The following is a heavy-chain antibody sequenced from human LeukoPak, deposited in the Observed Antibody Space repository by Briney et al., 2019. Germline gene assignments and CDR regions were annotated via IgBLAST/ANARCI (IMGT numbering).Heavy chain of an antibody. J-gene: IGHJ5*02. CDR2: IKQDGSEK. CDR1: GFTFSSYW. CDR3: ARGRYSYGLGWFDP. V-gene: IGHV3-7*01. D-gene: IGHD5-18*01. Sequence: GGSLRHSCAASGFTFSSYWMSWVRQAPGKGLEWVANIKQDGSEKYYVDSVKGRFTISRDNAKNSLYLQMNSLRAEDTAVYYCARGRYSYGLGWFDPWGQGTLVTVSS.